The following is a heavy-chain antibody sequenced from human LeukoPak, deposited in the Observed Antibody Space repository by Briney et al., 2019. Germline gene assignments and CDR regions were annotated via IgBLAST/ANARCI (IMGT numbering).Heavy chain of an antibody. J-gene: IGHJ3*02. Sequence: GRSLRLSCAASGFTFSSYGMHWVRQAPGKGLEWVAVISYDGSNKYYADSVKGRFTISRDNSKNTLYLQMNSLRAEDTAVYYCAKAQYYYDSSGYAGGAFDIWGQGTMVTVSP. D-gene: IGHD3-22*01. CDR1: GFTFSSYG. CDR2: ISYDGSNK. CDR3: AKAQYYYDSSGYAGGAFDI. V-gene: IGHV3-30*18.